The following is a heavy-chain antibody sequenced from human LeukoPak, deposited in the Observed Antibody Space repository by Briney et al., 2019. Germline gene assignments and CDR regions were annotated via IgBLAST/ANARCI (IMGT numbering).Heavy chain of an antibody. CDR2: ISDTSRYI. Sequence: GGSLRLSCAASGFTFSGYGMNWVRLSPGKGLEWVSSISDTSRYIYYADSVKGRFIVSRDNAKNSLYLQMNSLRADDTAVYYCARGSVGYWFDPWGQGTLVTVSS. CDR3: ARGSVGYWFDP. J-gene: IGHJ5*02. V-gene: IGHV3-21*01. D-gene: IGHD5/OR15-5a*01. CDR1: GFTFSGYG.